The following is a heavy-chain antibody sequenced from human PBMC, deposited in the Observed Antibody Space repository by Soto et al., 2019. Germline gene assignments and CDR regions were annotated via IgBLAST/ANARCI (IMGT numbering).Heavy chain of an antibody. J-gene: IGHJ2*01. CDR2: IHGGGGAI. Sequence: EVLLLESGGGVQQPGGSLRLSCSASGFTFGWFAMSCVRQAPGKGLEWVSTIHGGGGAIAYADSVRGRFTISRDDSSNSLYLHLSSLRSEDTAIYFCVKNEGSLSENWHFDFWGRGTLVTVSS. D-gene: IGHD1-1*01. CDR3: VKNEGSLSENWHFDF. CDR1: GFTFGWFA. V-gene: IGHV3-23*01.